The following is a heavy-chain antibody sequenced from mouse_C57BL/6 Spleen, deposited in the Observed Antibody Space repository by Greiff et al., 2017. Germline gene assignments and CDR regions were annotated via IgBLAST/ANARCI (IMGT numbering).Heavy chain of an antibody. CDR1: GFTFSSYG. Sequence: DVQLQESGGDLVKPGGSLKLSCAASGFTFSSYGMSWVRQTPDKRLEWVATISSGGSYTYYPDSVKGRFTISRDNAKNTLYLQMSSLKSEDTAMYYCARAYYGNYEFAYWGQGTLVTVSA. J-gene: IGHJ3*01. CDR2: ISSGGSYT. V-gene: IGHV5-6*01. CDR3: ARAYYGNYEFAY. D-gene: IGHD2-10*01.